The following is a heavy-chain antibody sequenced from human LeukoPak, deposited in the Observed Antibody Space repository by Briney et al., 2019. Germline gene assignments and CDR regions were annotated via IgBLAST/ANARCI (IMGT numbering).Heavy chain of an antibody. V-gene: IGHV3-7*01. Sequence: SGGSLRLSCAASGFTFSDYWMTWVRQALGKELEWVAHIKQDGSEKYYVDSVKGRFTISRDNAKNLLYLQMNSLGAEDTAVNYCARGWNYAFRFDYWGQGTLVTVSS. D-gene: IGHD1-7*01. CDR2: IKQDGSEK. CDR1: GFTFSDYW. J-gene: IGHJ4*02. CDR3: ARGWNYAFRFDY.